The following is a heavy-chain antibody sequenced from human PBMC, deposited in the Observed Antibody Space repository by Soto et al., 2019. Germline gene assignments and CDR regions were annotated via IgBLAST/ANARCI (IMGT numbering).Heavy chain of an antibody. CDR2: IVPLLGTV. J-gene: IGHJ4*02. CDR3: ARGASAFRWDYLGY. Sequence: QAQLVQSGPEVREPGSSVTVSCKASGATLSNYAISWVRQAPGQGLQWMGGIVPLLGTVNYAQWIQGGVTISADKNTNTAYLELRSLKSEDTAVYFCARGASAFRWDYLGYWGQGTVVTVAS. CDR1: GATLSNYA. V-gene: IGHV1-69*06.